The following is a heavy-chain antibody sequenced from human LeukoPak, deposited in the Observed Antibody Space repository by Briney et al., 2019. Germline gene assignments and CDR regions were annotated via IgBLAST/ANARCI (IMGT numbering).Heavy chain of an antibody. CDR2: IKQDGSEK. D-gene: IGHD6-13*01. CDR1: GFSVSGYW. J-gene: IGHJ4*03. Sequence: GGSLRLSCAVSGFSVSGYWMTWVRQAPGKGLEWVANIKQDGSEKNYVDSVKGRFTISRDNAENSLFLQMNSLRVEDTAVYYCAREWQGGIAAAGTRIEGDYWGHGTLVAVSS. V-gene: IGHV3-7*01. CDR3: AREWQGGIAAAGTRIEGDY.